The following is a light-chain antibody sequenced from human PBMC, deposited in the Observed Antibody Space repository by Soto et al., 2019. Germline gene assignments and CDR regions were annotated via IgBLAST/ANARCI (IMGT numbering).Light chain of an antibody. V-gene: IGLV1-40*01. J-gene: IGLJ1*01. Sequence: QSVLTQPPSVSRAPGQRVTISCTGSSSNIGAGYDVHWYQQLPGTAPKLLIYGNSNRPSGVPDRFSGSKSGTSASLAITGLQAEDEADYYCQSYDSSRSGYYVFGTGTKVTVL. CDR1: SSNIGAGYD. CDR3: QSYDSSRSGYYV. CDR2: GNS.